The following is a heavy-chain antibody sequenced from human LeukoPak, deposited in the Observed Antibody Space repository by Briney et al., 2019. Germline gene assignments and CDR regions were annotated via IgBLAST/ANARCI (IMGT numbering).Heavy chain of an antibody. J-gene: IGHJ4*02. Sequence: ASVNNSCKASGYTFTGYYMHWVRQAPGQGLEWMGWINPNSGGTNYAQKFQGRVTMTRDTSISTAYMELSRLRSDDTAVYYCARGHGRYSSGFLGYWGQGTLGTVSS. CDR2: INPNSGGT. V-gene: IGHV1-2*02. D-gene: IGHD6-19*01. CDR3: ARGHGRYSSGFLGY. CDR1: GYTFTGYY.